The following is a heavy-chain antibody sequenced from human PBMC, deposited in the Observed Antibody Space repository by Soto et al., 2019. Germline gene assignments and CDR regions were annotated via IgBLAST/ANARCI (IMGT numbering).Heavy chain of an antibody. Sequence: QVQLVQSGAEVKKPGSSVKVSYKASGGTFSSYAISWVRQAPGQGLEWMGGIIPIFGTANYAQTFQGRVTITADESTSTAYMELSSLRSEDTAVYYCASKPAMVKAFDIWGQGTMVTVSS. CDR2: IIPIFGTA. J-gene: IGHJ3*02. V-gene: IGHV1-69*01. D-gene: IGHD5-18*01. CDR3: ASKPAMVKAFDI. CDR1: GGTFSSYA.